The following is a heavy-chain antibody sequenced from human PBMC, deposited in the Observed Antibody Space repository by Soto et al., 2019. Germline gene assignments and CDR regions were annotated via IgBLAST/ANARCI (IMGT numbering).Heavy chain of an antibody. V-gene: IGHV5-51*01. J-gene: IGHJ4*02. CDR2: IYPGDSDT. D-gene: IGHD6-19*01. CDR3: ARGQQWLVHPPYFDY. Sequence: GESLKISCKGSGYSFTSYWIGWVRQMPGKGLEWMGIIYPGDSDTRYSPSFQGQVTISADKSISTAYLQWSSLKASDTAMYYCARGQQWLVHPPYFDYWGQGTLVTVSS. CDR1: GYSFTSYW.